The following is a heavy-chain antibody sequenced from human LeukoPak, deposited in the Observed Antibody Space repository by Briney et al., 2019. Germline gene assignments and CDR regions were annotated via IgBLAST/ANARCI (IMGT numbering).Heavy chain of an antibody. J-gene: IGHJ4*02. CDR2: ISGSGGST. D-gene: IGHD5-18*01. CDR1: GFTFSSYA. V-gene: IGHV3-23*01. CDR3: AKVHTALDLLFDY. Sequence: PGGSLRLSCAASGFTFSSYAMSWVRQAPGKGREWVSGISGSGGSTYYADSVKGRFTISRDNSKNTLYLQMNSLRAEDTAVYYCAKVHTALDLLFDYWGQGTLVTVSS.